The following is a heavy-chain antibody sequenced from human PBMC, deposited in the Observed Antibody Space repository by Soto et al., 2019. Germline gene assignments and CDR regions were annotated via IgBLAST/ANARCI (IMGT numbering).Heavy chain of an antibody. CDR2: IYPGDSDT. D-gene: IGHD6-19*01. CDR3: ARHQGGGQWLNTPFDY. V-gene: IGHV5-51*01. CDR1: GYRFTSYW. J-gene: IGHJ4*02. Sequence: GESLKISCQGSGYRFTSYWIGWVRQMPGKGLEWMGIIYPGDSDTRYSPSFQGQVTISADKSISTAYLQWSSLKASDTAMYYCARHQGGGQWLNTPFDYWGQGTLVTVSS.